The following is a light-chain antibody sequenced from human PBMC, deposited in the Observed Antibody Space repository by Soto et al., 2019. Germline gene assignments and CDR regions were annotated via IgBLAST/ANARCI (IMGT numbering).Light chain of an antibody. J-gene: IGKJ3*01. CDR1: QGVSCSY. CDR2: GAS. Sequence: EIVLTQSPGTLSLSPGERATLSCRASQGVSCSYLAWYQQKPGQSPRLLIYGASSRPNSIRNRFSGSGSGTDFTLTISRLEPDDSAAYYCQQYGSSPITFGPGTQVDIK. CDR3: QQYGSSPIT. V-gene: IGKV3-20*01.